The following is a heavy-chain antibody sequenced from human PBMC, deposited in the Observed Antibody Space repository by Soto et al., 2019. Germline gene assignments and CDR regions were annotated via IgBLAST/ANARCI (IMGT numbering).Heavy chain of an antibody. Sequence: GGSLRLSCATSGFTFSSYEMNWVRQAPGKGLEWVSHISSGGSSIYYADSVKGRFTISRDNAKNSVYLQMNSLRAEDTAVYYCARDIGVGPAGFDYWGQGTLVTAPQ. CDR2: ISSGGSSI. CDR1: GFTFSSYE. V-gene: IGHV3-48*03. D-gene: IGHD2-2*01. CDR3: ARDIGVGPAGFDY. J-gene: IGHJ4*02.